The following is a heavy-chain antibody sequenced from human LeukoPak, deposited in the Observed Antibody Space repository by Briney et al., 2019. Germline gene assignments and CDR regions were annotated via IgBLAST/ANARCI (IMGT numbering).Heavy chain of an antibody. CDR2: IYYSGST. CDR1: GGSISSGGYS. CDR3: ARAYSSGWYDGVYFDY. D-gene: IGHD6-19*01. V-gene: IGHV4-30-4*07. Sequence: SQTLSLTCAVSGGSISSGGYSWNWIRQPPGKGLEWIGFIYYSGSTYYNPSLKSRVTISVDTSKNQFSLKLASVTAADTAVYYCARAYSSGWYDGVYFDYWGQGTLVTVSS. J-gene: IGHJ4*02.